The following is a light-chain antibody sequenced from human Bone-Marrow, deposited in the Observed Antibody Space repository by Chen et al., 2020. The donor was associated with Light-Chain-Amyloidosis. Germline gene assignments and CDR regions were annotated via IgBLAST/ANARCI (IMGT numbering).Light chain of an antibody. Sequence: NFMLTQPHSVSESPGQTVIIPCTRSSGSIATNYVQWYQQRPGSSPTTVIYEDDQRPSEVPDRFSGSIDRSSNSASLTIAGLKTADEADYYCQSYQGSSQGVFGGGTKLTVL. CDR3: QSYQGSSQGV. CDR1: SGSIATNY. CDR2: EDD. J-gene: IGLJ3*02. V-gene: IGLV6-57*01.